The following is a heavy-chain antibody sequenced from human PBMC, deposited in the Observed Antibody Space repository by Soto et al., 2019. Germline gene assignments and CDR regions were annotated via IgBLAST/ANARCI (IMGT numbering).Heavy chain of an antibody. Sequence: PSEILSLTCTVSGGSISSYYWSWIRQPPGKGLEWIGYIYYSGSTNYNPSLKSRVTISVDTSKNQFSLKLSSVTAADTAVYYCARGTGYYYYYMDVWGKGTTVTVSS. CDR3: ARGTGYYYYYMDV. CDR2: IYYSGST. D-gene: IGHD3-10*01. CDR1: GGSISSYY. J-gene: IGHJ6*03. V-gene: IGHV4-59*01.